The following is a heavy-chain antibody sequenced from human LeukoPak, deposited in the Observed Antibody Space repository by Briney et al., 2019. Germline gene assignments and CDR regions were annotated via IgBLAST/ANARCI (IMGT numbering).Heavy chain of an antibody. Sequence: ASVKVSCKASGYTFTGYYMHWVRQAPGQGLEWMGWINPNSGGTNYAQKFQGRVTMTRDTSISAAYMELNRLRSDDTAVYYCAREGLVEMATIFDYWGQGTLVTVSS. D-gene: IGHD5-24*01. CDR2: INPNSGGT. CDR3: AREGLVEMATIFDY. CDR1: GYTFTGYY. J-gene: IGHJ4*02. V-gene: IGHV1-2*02.